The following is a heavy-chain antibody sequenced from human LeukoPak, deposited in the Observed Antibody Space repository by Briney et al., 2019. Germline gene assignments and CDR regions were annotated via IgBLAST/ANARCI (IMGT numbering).Heavy chain of an antibody. CDR2: IYYSGST. D-gene: IGHD3-9*01. CDR1: GGSISSYY. CDR3: ARADYDILTGYYFDY. V-gene: IGHV4-59*01. J-gene: IGHJ4*02. Sequence: SETLSLTCTVSGGSISSYYWSWIRQPPGKGLEWIWYIYYSGSTNYNPSLKSRVTISVDTSKNQFSLKLSSVTAADTAVYYCARADYDILTGYYFDYWGQGTLVTVSS.